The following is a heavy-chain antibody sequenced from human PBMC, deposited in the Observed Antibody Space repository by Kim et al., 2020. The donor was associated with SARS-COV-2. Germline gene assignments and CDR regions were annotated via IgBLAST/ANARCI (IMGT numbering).Heavy chain of an antibody. Sequence: ASVKVSCKASGYTFTGYYMHWVRQAPGQGLEWMGWINPNSGGTNYAQKFQGRVTMTRDTSISTAYMELSRLRSDDTAVYYCARDPRRLLWFGELLSTEDAFDIWGQGTMVTVSS. D-gene: IGHD3-10*01. V-gene: IGHV1-2*02. J-gene: IGHJ3*02. CDR2: INPNSGGT. CDR1: GYTFTGYY. CDR3: ARDPRRLLWFGELLSTEDAFDI.